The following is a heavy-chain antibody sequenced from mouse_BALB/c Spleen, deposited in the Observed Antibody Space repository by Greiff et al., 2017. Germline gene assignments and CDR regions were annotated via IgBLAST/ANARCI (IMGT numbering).Heavy chain of an antibody. Sequence: QVQLKQSGAELVRPGASVTLSCKASGYTFTDYEMHWVKQTPVHGLEWIGAIDPETGGTAYNQKFKGKATLTADKSSSTAYMELRSLTSEDSAVYYCTREWGNYGFDYWGQGTTLTVPS. CDR3: TREWGNYGFDY. CDR1: GYTFTDYE. CDR2: IDPETGGT. D-gene: IGHD2-1*01. J-gene: IGHJ2*01. V-gene: IGHV1-15*01.